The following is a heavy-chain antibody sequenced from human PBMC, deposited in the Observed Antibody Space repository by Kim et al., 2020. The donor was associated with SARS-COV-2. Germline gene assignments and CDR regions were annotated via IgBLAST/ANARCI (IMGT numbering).Heavy chain of an antibody. J-gene: IGHJ4*02. Sequence: GGSLRLSCAASGFSFSSAWMSWVRQAPGKGPEWVGRIRPNTEGGTVDYAAPVKGRFTISRDDSKNTLHLQMNSLNTEDTGVYYCTTYSSGWFWGQGTLVT. CDR2: IRPNTEGGTV. CDR1: GFSFSSAW. CDR3: TTYSSGWF. D-gene: IGHD6-19*01. V-gene: IGHV3-15*01.